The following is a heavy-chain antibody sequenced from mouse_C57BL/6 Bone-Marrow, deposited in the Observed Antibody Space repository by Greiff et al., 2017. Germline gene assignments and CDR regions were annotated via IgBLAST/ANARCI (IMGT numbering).Heavy chain of an antibody. D-gene: IGHD1-1*01. CDR1: GYSFTDYN. Sequence: VHVKQSGPELVKPGASVKISCKASGYSFTDYNMNWVKQSNGKSLEWIGVINPNYGTTSYNQKFKGKATLTVDQSSSTAYMQLNRLTSEDSAVYYCASRSGSSYEGFAYWGQGTLVTVSA. CDR3: ASRSGSSYEGFAY. J-gene: IGHJ3*01. CDR2: INPNYGTT. V-gene: IGHV1-39*01.